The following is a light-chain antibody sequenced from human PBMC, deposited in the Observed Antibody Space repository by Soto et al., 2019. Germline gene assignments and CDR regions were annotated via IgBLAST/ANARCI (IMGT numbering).Light chain of an antibody. CDR3: SSYTSSSPYV. CDR1: SSDVGGYNY. CDR2: EVS. V-gene: IGLV2-14*01. J-gene: IGLJ1*01. Sequence: QSALTQPASVSGSPGQSITISCTGTSSDVGGYNYVSWYQQHPGKAPKLIIYEVSNRPSGVSNRFFGSKSGNTASLTISGLQAEDEADYYCSSYTSSSPYVFGTGTKVTVL.